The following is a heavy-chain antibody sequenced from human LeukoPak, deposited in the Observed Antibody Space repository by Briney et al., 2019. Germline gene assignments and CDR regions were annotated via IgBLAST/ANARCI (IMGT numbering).Heavy chain of an antibody. J-gene: IGHJ4*02. CDR1: GFTFSSYW. Sequence: GGSLRLSCAASGFTFSSYWMSWVRQAPGKGLEWVANIKQDGSEKYYVDSVKGRFTISRDNAKDSLYLQMNSLRAEDTAVYYCARAIGESYYYDSSGVSDYWGQGTLVTVSS. CDR2: IKQDGSEK. V-gene: IGHV3-7*01. CDR3: ARAIGESYYYDSSGVSDY. D-gene: IGHD3-22*01.